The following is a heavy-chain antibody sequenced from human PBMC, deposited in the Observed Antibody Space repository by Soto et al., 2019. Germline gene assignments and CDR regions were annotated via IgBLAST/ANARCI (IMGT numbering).Heavy chain of an antibody. V-gene: IGHV3-33*01. CDR1: GFTFSSYG. CDR2: IWYDGSNK. CDR3: ARRDYDILTGYYMFDAFDI. J-gene: IGHJ3*02. D-gene: IGHD3-9*01. Sequence: GGSLRLSCAASGFTFSSYGMHWVRQAPGKGLEWVAVIWYDGSNKYYADSVKGRFTISRDNSKNTLYLQMNSLRAEDTAVYYCARRDYDILTGYYMFDAFDIWGQGTMVTVSS.